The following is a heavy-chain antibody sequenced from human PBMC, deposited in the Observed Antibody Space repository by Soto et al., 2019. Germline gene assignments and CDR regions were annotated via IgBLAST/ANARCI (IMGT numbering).Heavy chain of an antibody. CDR1: GYTFTSYG. CDR2: IRAHNGNT. Sequence: ASVKVSCKASGYTFTSYGISWVRQAPGQGLEWMGWIRAHNGNTNYAQKLQGRVTMTTDTSTSTAYMELRSLRSDDTAVYYCARGGSYWGRYYYYGMDFWGQGTTVTVSS. D-gene: IGHD1-26*01. CDR3: ARGGSYWGRYYYYGMDF. J-gene: IGHJ6*02. V-gene: IGHV1-18*01.